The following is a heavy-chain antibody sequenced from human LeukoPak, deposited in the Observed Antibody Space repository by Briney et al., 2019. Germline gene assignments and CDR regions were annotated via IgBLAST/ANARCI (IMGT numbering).Heavy chain of an antibody. V-gene: IGHV3-21*01. Sequence: TGGSLRISCAASGFTFSSYSMNWVRQAPGKGLEWVLSISSSSSYIYYADSVKGRFTISRDNAKNSLYLQMNSLRAEDTAVYYCARVKSYSSSSRFDYWGQGTQVTVSS. CDR2: ISSSSSYI. J-gene: IGHJ4*02. D-gene: IGHD6-6*01. CDR3: ARVKSYSSSSRFDY. CDR1: GFTFSSYS.